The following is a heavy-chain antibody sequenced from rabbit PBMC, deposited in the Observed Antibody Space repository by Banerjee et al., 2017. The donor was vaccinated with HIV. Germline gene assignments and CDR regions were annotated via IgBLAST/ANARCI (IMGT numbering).Heavy chain of an antibody. Sequence: QLKESGGGLVQPGGSLKLSCKASGFDFSSYYMSWVRQAPGKGLEWIGYIDPVFGSTYYASWVNGRFTISSHNAQNTLYLQLNSLTAADTATYFCARGSGYAGYGYATGLWGQGTLVTVS. V-gene: IGHV1S7*01. J-gene: IGHJ4*01. D-gene: IGHD6-1*01. CDR3: ARGSGYAGYGYATGL. CDR2: IDPVFGST. CDR1: GFDFSSYY.